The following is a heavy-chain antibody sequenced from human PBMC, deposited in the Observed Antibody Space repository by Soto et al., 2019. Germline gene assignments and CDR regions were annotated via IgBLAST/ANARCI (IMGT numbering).Heavy chain of an antibody. CDR1: GGSITNYY. CDR3: ARDGSCSSTRCYEGNWFDP. D-gene: IGHD2-2*01. CDR2: IYHSGST. J-gene: IGHJ5*02. V-gene: IGHV4-59*01. Sequence: QVRLQESGPGLVKPSETLSLTCTVSGGSITNYYWSWIRQSPGKGLEWIGHIYHSGSTKYNPSLRSRVTISIDTSKNQFSLKLNSATAADTAVYSCARDGSCSSTRCYEGNWFDPWGQGTLVTVSS.